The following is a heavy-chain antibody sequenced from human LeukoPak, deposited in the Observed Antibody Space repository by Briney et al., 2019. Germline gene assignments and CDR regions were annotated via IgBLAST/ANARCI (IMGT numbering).Heavy chain of an antibody. Sequence: SETLSLTCTVSSGSISSYYWIWIRQPPGKGLEWIGEVDYSGRTNYNPSLKSRVTTSLDTSKNQISLKLSSVTAADTAVHYCARPQTMGSSSPLGYWGQGTLVTVSS. V-gene: IGHV4-59*01. J-gene: IGHJ4*02. CDR3: ARPQTMGSSSPLGY. CDR1: SGSISSYY. D-gene: IGHD2-2*01. CDR2: VDYSGRT.